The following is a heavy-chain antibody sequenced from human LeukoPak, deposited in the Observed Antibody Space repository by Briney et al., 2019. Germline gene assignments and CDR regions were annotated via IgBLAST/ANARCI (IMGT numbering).Heavy chain of an antibody. Sequence: GGSLRLSCAASGFIIISYRMSWVRQAPGKGLEWVANIKQDGSEKYYVDSVKGRFTISRDNAKNSLYLQMSSLRAEDTAVYYCARTYYDILTGYSGGTTFDYWGQGTLVTVSS. CDR3: ARTYYDILTGYSGGTTFDY. D-gene: IGHD3-9*01. CDR1: GFIIISYR. J-gene: IGHJ4*02. V-gene: IGHV3-7*01. CDR2: IKQDGSEK.